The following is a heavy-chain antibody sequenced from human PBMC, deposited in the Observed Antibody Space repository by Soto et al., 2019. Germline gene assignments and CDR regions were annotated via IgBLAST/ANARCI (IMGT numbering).Heavy chain of an antibody. CDR2: IIPIPGTA. V-gene: IGHV1-69*01. CDR1: GGTFGSYA. J-gene: IGHJ6*02. Sequence: QVQLVQSGAEVKKPGSSVKVSCKASGGTFGSYAISWVPQAPGQGLEWMGGIIPIPGTANYAQKFQGRVTIAADESTSTAYMELSSLRSEDTAAYYCARSQGSSTSLEIYYYYYYGMDVWGQGTTVTVSS. D-gene: IGHD2-2*01. CDR3: ARSQGSSTSLEIYYYYYYGMDV.